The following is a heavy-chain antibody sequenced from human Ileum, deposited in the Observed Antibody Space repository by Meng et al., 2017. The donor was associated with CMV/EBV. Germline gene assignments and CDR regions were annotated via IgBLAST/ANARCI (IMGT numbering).Heavy chain of an antibody. CDR1: GFSFSSYW. V-gene: IGHV3-7*01. D-gene: IGHD3-10*01. CDR3: ATDTRGYFDY. Sequence: GGSLRLSCAASGFSFSSYWMTWVRQAPGKGLEWVANIRQDEREKYYVDSVQGRFTISRDNAHDSLYLQMNSLRVEDTAVYFCATDTRGYFDYWGQGTLVTVSS. CDR2: IRQDEREK. J-gene: IGHJ4*02.